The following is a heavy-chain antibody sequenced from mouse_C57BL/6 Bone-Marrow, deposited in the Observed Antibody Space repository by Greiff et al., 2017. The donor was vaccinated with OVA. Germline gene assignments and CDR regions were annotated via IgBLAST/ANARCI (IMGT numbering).Heavy chain of an antibody. CDR3: TKGGTFYYDYDGYAMDY. Sequence: EVMLVESGEGLVKPGGSLKLSCAASGFTFSSYAMSWVRQTPEKRLEWVAYISSGGDYIYYADTVKGRFTISRDNARNTLYLQMSSLKSEDTAMYYCTKGGTFYYDYDGYAMDYWGQGTSVTVSS. D-gene: IGHD2-4*01. J-gene: IGHJ4*01. CDR2: ISSGGDYI. V-gene: IGHV5-9-1*02. CDR1: GFTFSSYA.